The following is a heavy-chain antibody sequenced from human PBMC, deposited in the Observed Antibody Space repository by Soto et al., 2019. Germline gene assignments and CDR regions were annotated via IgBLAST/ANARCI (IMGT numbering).Heavy chain of an antibody. CDR2: IHHGGST. J-gene: IGHJ6*03. Sequence: QLQLQESGPGLVKPSETLSLTCTVSGGSIKSGSYYWGWVRQPPGKGLQWIGSIHHGGSTYYNPSLKSRVTMSMDSSKNQFSLQLTSVTAADRAVYYCARHLTGYTTIFAVSDSGYMDFWGKGTTVAVSS. CDR3: ARHLTGYTTIFAVSDSGYMDF. D-gene: IGHD3-3*01. V-gene: IGHV4-39*01. CDR1: GGSIKSGSYY.